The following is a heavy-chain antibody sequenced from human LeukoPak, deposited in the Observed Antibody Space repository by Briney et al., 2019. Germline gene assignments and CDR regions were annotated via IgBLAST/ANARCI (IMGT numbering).Heavy chain of an antibody. CDR3: ASGEVGVVYRAGGRYYYYHHAMDV. CDR1: GYTLINHA. D-gene: IGHD2-15*01. V-gene: IGHV1-18*04. J-gene: IGHJ6*02. Sequence: GASVKVCCKGSGYTLINHAISWMRQAPEQGLELMGWISADNGNTNHAQKFQGRVSLTTDTSTSTAYMELRSLRSDDTAVYYCASGEVGVVYRAGGRYYYYHHAMDVWGQGTTVTVSS. CDR2: ISADNGNT.